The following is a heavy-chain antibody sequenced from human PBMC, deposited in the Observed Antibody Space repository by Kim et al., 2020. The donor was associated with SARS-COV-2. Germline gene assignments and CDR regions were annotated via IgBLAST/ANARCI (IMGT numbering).Heavy chain of an antibody. Sequence: GESLKISCAASGFTFSAYAIHWVRQASGKRLEWVGRIRSRASNYATAYAASVKGRFTISRDDSKNTAFLQMSSLETEDSAVYYCASLGEDCGMRGQGTLVTVSS. CDR3: ASLGEDCGM. J-gene: IGHJ4*02. CDR2: IRSRASNYAT. CDR1: GFTFSAYA. D-gene: IGHD2-21*01. V-gene: IGHV3-73*01.